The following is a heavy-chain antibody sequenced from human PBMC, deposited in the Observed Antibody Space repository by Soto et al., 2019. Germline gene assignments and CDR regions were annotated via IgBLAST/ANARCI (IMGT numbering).Heavy chain of an antibody. D-gene: IGHD3-10*01. CDR3: ARVKGGYYCSGSYYTPNWFDP. CDR1: GGSFSGYY. CDR2: INHSGST. V-gene: IGHV4-34*01. J-gene: IGHJ5*02. Sequence: VQLQQWGAGLLKPSETLSLTCAVYGGSFSGYYWSWIRQPPGKGLEWIGEINHSGSTNYNPSHKRRVTISVDTSKNRFSLKLSSATAADTVVYYCARVKGGYYCSGSYYTPNWFDPWGQGTLVTVSS.